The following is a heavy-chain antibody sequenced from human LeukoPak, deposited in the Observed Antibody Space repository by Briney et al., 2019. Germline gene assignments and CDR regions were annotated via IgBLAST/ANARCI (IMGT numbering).Heavy chain of an antibody. V-gene: IGHV3-48*02. Sequence: GGSLRLSCAASGFTFSSYSMNWVRQAPGKGLEWVSYISSSSTIYYADSVKGRFTISRDNAKNSLYLQMNSLRDEDTAVYYCATHYGSGSYRIYWGQGTLVTVSS. D-gene: IGHD3-10*01. CDR1: GFTFSSYS. J-gene: IGHJ4*02. CDR2: ISSSSTI. CDR3: ATHYGSGSYRIY.